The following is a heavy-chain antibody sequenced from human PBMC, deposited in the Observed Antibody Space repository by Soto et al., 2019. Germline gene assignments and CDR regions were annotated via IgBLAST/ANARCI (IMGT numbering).Heavy chain of an antibody. CDR3: AKATTENYDFWSGYLSTMDV. CDR2: ISYDGSNK. V-gene: IGHV3-30*18. D-gene: IGHD3-3*01. Sequence: GSLRLSCAASGFTFSSYGMHWVRQAPGKGLEWVAAISYDGSNKYYADSVKGRFTISRDNSKNTLYLQMNSLRAEDTVVYYWAKATTENYDFWSGYLSTMDVWGQGTTVTVSS. CDR1: GFTFSSYG. J-gene: IGHJ6*02.